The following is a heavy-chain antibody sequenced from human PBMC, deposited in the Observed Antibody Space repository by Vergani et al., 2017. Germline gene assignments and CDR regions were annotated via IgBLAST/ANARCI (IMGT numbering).Heavy chain of an antibody. CDR3: TXGSVYYHDSAGHGYDPYTGFDL. D-gene: IGHD5-12*01. J-gene: IGHJ3*01. V-gene: IGHV3-9*01. CDR2: ISWNSGAV. Sequence: EVNLVESGGGLAQPGGSLRLSCEASGITFWKFGMHWVRQGPGKGLEWVSGISWNSGAVDYADSVRGRFTVSRDNAKNSLFLEMNSLIFEDTAVYFCTXGSVYYHDSAGHGYDPYTGFDLWGQGTLVTVSS. CDR1: GITFWKFG.